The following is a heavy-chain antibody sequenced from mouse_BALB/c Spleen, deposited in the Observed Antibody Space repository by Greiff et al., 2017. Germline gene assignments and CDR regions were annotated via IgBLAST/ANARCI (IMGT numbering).Heavy chain of an antibody. V-gene: IGHV5-4*02. CDR3: ARDAYYYGSSSSFAY. Sequence: EVKVVESGGGLVKPGGSLKLSCAASGFTFSDYYMYWVRQTPEKRLEWVATISDGGSYTYYPDSVKGRFTISRDNAKNNLYLQMSSLKSEDTAMYYCARDAYYYGSSSSFAYWGQGTTLTVSS. CDR2: ISDGGSYT. D-gene: IGHD1-1*01. CDR1: GFTFSDYY. J-gene: IGHJ2*01.